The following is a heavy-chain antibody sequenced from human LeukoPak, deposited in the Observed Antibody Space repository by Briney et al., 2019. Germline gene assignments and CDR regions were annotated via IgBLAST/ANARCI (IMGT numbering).Heavy chain of an antibody. CDR3: ARDRIDYYDSKRSTYGMDV. CDR1: GGTFSSYA. D-gene: IGHD3-22*01. V-gene: IGHV1-69*04. Sequence: SVKVSCKASGGTFSSYAISWVRQAPGQGLEWMGRIIPILGIANYAQKFQGRVTITADKSTSTAYMELSSLRSEDTAVYYCARDRIDYYDSKRSTYGMDVWGQGTTVTVSS. CDR2: IIPILGIA. J-gene: IGHJ6*02.